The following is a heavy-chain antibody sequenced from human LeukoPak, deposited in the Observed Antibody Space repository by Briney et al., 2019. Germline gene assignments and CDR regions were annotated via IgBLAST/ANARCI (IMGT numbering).Heavy chain of an antibody. V-gene: IGHV3-53*01. Sequence: GGSLRLSCAACGFTVSSKYMSWVRQARGKGVEWVSVMYRGGSTYYGDSVKGLFTISIDNSKNTLYLQMNSLRAEDTAVYYCARGLFRGAFDIWGQGTMVTASS. CDR2: MYRGGST. J-gene: IGHJ3*02. CDR3: ARGLFRGAFDI. D-gene: IGHD2-21*01. CDR1: GFTVSSKY.